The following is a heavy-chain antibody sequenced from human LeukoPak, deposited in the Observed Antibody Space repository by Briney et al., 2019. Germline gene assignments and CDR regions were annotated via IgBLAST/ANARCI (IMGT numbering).Heavy chain of an antibody. J-gene: IGHJ4*02. V-gene: IGHV4-4*07. CDR2: IYTSGST. CDR3: ARDSITIFGVVIGFDY. D-gene: IGHD3-3*01. CDR1: GGSISSYY. Sequence: SETLSLTCTVSGGSISSYYWGWIRQPAGKGLEWIGRIYTSGSTNYNPSLKSRVTMSVDTSKNQFSLKLSSVTAADTAVYYCARDSITIFGVVIGFDYWGQGTLVTVSS.